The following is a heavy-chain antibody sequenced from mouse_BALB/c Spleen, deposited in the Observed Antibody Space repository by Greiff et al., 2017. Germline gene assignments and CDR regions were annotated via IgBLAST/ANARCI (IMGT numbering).Heavy chain of an antibody. CDR3: ATGSYYGNFDY. CDR2: ILPGSGST. CDR1: GYTFSSYW. Sequence: QVQLKESGAELMKPGASVKISCKATGYTFSSYWIEWVKQRPGHGLEWIGEILPGSGSTNYNEKFKGKATFTADTSSNTAYMQLSSLTSEDSAVYYCATGSYYGNFDYWGQGTTLTVSS. V-gene: IGHV1-9*01. J-gene: IGHJ2*01. D-gene: IGHD2-10*01.